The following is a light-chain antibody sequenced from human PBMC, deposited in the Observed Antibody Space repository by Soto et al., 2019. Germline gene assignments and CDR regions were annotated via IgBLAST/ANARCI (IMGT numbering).Light chain of an antibody. CDR3: QQYGRSPRT. V-gene: IGKV3-20*01. CDR1: QSVSNNY. J-gene: IGKJ1*01. Sequence: EIVLTQSPDTLSLSPGERATLSCRASQSVSNNYLTWYQQKPGQAPRLLIYDASSRATGIPDRFSASGSGTDFTLTISRLEPEDFAVYYCQQYGRSPRTFGQGTKVEIK. CDR2: DAS.